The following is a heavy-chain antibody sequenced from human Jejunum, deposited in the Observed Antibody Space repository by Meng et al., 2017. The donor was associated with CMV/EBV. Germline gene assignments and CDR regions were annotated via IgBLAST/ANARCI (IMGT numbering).Heavy chain of an antibody. V-gene: IGHV3-33*06. CDR3: AKNRVSYTSSRALDY. CDR1: FDFSRYG. D-gene: IGHD6-6*01. CDR2: IGYDGSGE. J-gene: IGHJ4*02. Sequence: FDFSRYGMNWVRQAPGKGLEWVAIIGYDGSGEEFGDSVKGRFTISRDNSKTTLYLHMNSLRAEDTAVYYCAKNRVSYTSSRALDYWGQGTQVTVSS.